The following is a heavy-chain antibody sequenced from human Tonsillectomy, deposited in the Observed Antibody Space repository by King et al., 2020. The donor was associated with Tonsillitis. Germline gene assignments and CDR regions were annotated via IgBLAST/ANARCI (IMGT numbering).Heavy chain of an antibody. V-gene: IGHV3-23*04. J-gene: IGHJ4*01. CDR3: AKAQKYDTSGSPSFDY. Sequence: VQLVESGGGLVQPGGSLRLSCAASGFTFSSYAMSWVRQAPGKGLEWVSGISGSGGSTYYADSVKGRFTISRDNSKNTLYLQMNSLRDEDTAVYYCAKAQKYDTSGSPSFDYWGQEPWSPSPQ. D-gene: IGHD3-22*01. CDR2: ISGSGGST. CDR1: GFTFSSYA.